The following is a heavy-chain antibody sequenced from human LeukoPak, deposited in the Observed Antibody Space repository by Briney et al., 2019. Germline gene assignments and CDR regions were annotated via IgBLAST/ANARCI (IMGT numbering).Heavy chain of an antibody. Sequence: ASVKVSCKASGYTFTDYYMHWVRQAPGQGLEWMGWISPNSGVTNYAQKFQGRVTMTRDTSISTAYMELSRLKSDDTALYYCARGRWTVTGLFDPWGQGTLVTVSS. J-gene: IGHJ5*02. V-gene: IGHV1-2*02. CDR2: ISPNSGVT. CDR1: GYTFTDYY. D-gene: IGHD4-23*01. CDR3: ARGRWTVTGLFDP.